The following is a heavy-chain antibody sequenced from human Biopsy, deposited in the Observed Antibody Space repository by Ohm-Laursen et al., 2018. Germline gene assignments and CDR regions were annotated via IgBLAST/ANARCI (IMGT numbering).Heavy chain of an antibody. CDR2: IYNTGST. Sequence: SDTLSLTCTVSGGFISTYYWNWIRRPAGKALEWIGRIYNTGSTNYNPSLQSRVTMSVDTSKNQFSLKMSSVTAADTAVYYCARDLPYYENSGYGAFDMWGQGTMVTVSS. J-gene: IGHJ3*02. V-gene: IGHV4-4*07. CDR3: ARDLPYYENSGYGAFDM. CDR1: GGFISTYY. D-gene: IGHD3-22*01.